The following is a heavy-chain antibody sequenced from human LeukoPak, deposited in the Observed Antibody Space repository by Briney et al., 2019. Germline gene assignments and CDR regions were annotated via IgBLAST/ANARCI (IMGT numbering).Heavy chain of an antibody. V-gene: IGHV3-23*01. CDR2: ISHDGAST. J-gene: IGHJ2*01. D-gene: IGHD3-16*01. Sequence: GGSQRLSCAASGYTFYNYAVTWVRQAPEKGLEWVSSISHDGASTHYADSVKGRFTISRDNSKNTVFLQMDSLRAEDTAVYFCAKYGSGQLWLLGWYVDFWGRGTLVSVSS. CDR1: GYTFYNYA. CDR3: AKYGSGQLWLLGWYVDF.